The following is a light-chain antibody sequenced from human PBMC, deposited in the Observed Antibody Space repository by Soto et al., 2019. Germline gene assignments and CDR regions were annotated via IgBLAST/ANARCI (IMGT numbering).Light chain of an antibody. V-gene: IGLV2-11*01. Sequence: QSVLTQPRSVSGSPGQSVTISCTGTSSDVGGYNYVSWYQQHPGKAPKLMIYDVSKRPSGVPGRFSGSKSGNTASLTISGLQAEDEADYCCCSYAGSYIVFGGGTKLTVL. J-gene: IGLJ2*01. CDR2: DVS. CDR3: CSYAGSYIV. CDR1: SSDVGGYNY.